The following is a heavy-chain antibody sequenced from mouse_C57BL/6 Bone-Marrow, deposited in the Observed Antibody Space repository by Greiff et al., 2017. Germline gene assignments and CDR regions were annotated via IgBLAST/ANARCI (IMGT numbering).Heavy chain of an antibody. Sequence: QVQLKESGAELARPGASVKLSCKASGYTFTSYGISWVKQRTGQGLEWIGEIYPRSGNTYYNEKFKGKATLTADKSSSTAYMELRSLTSEDSAVYCCVIYYYGSRNYWGQGTTLTVSS. J-gene: IGHJ2*01. CDR3: VIYYYGSRNY. CDR2: IYPRSGNT. CDR1: GYTFTSYG. D-gene: IGHD1-1*01. V-gene: IGHV1-81*01.